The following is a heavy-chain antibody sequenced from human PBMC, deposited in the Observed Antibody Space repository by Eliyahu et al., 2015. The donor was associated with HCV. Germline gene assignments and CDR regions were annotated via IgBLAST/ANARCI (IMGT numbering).Heavy chain of an antibody. CDR1: GGSITTYS. V-gene: IGHV4-59*01. D-gene: IGHD6-19*01. CDR2: XHYSGST. Sequence: QVQLQESGPGLVKPSETLSLTCSVSGGSITTYSXXWXRQPPGKGLEWIGYXHYSGSTNYNPSLKSRVTISVDTSKNQFSLKLTSVTAADTAVYYCASGGGGIAVAGTGGWFDPWGQGTLVTVSS. CDR3: ASGGGGIAVAGTGGWFDP. J-gene: IGHJ5*02.